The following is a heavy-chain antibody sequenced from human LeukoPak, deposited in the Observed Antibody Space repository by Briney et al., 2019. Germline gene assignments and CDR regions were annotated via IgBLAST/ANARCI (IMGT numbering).Heavy chain of an antibody. D-gene: IGHD3-3*01. V-gene: IGHV1-2*02. CDR1: GYTFTGYY. CDR2: INPNSGGT. J-gene: IGHJ6*03. Sequence: ASVKVSCKASGYTFTGYYMHWVRQAPGQGLEWMGWINPNSGGTNYAQKFQGRVTMTRDTSISTAYMELSRLRSDDTAVYYCARGDDFWTEYYMDVWGKGTTVTVCS. CDR3: ARGDDFWTEYYMDV.